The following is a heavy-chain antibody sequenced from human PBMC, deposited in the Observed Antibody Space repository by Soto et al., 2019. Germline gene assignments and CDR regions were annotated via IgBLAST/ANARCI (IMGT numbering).Heavy chain of an antibody. V-gene: IGHV4-59*01. J-gene: IGHJ4*02. CDR3: ARVGGYSYGYRAPFDY. Sequence: PSETMSLTCTVSGGSISSYYWSWLRQPPGKGLEWIGYIYYSGSTNYNPSLKSRVTISVDTSKNQFSLKLSSVTAADTAVYYCARVGGYSYGYRAPFDYWGQGTLVTVSS. CDR2: IYYSGST. D-gene: IGHD5-18*01. CDR1: GGSISSYY.